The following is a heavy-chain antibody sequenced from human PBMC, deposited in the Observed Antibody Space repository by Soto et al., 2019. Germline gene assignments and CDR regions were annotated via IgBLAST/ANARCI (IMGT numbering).Heavy chain of an antibody. CDR2: IRTNTKNYAT. D-gene: IGHD1-26*01. Sequence: EVQLVESGGGLVQPGGSLKLSCEASGFTFSGSTMHWVRQASGKGLEWIGRIRTNTKNYATAYAVSLKGRFTISRDDSENTAYLQMDSLKTEDTALYYCTKEGAAHDYWGQGTRVTVSS. CDR3: TKEGAAHDY. V-gene: IGHV3-73*02. CDR1: GFTFSGST. J-gene: IGHJ4*02.